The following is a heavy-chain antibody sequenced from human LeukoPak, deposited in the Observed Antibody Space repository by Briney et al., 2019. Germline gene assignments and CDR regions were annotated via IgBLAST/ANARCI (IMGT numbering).Heavy chain of an antibody. Sequence: KPSETLSLTCAVYGGSFTGYYWSWIRQPPGKGLEWNGEINHSGSTNYNPSLKSRVTISVDTPKNQFSLKLSSVTAADTAVYYCARGPRSCSGGSCRLYYYYYMDVWGKGTTVTVSS. D-gene: IGHD2-15*01. CDR2: INHSGST. J-gene: IGHJ6*03. CDR3: ARGPRSCSGGSCRLYYYYYMDV. V-gene: IGHV4-34*01. CDR1: GGSFTGYY.